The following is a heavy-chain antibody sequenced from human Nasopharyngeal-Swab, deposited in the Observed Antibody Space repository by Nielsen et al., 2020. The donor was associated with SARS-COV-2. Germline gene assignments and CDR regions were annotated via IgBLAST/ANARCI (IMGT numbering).Heavy chain of an antibody. CDR3: SSAGHCSSTSCPPYYYYYMDV. Sequence: GESLKISCAASGFTFSSYSMNWVRQAPGKGLEWVGFIRSKAYGGTTEYAASVKGRFTISRDDSKSIAYLQMNSLKTEDTAVYYCSSAGHCSSTSCPPYYYYYMDVWGKGTTVTVSS. CDR2: IRSKAYGGTT. V-gene: IGHV3-49*04. D-gene: IGHD2-2*01. CDR1: GFTFSSYS. J-gene: IGHJ6*03.